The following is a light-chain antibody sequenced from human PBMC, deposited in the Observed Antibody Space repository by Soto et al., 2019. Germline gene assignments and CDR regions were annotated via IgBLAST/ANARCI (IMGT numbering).Light chain of an antibody. CDR3: QQGTDWPPGT. CDR1: QSVSTF. V-gene: IGKV3-11*01. J-gene: IGKJ1*01. CDR2: DAS. Sequence: EIVFTQSPATLSLSPGEISTLSCRASQSVSTFLAWYQHKPGQAPRLLIYDASNRATGIPDRFRGSGSGTDFTLTISSLEPEDFALYYCQQGTDWPPGTFGQGTNVDIK.